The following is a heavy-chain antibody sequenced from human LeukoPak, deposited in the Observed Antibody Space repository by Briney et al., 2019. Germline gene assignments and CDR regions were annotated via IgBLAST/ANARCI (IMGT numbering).Heavy chain of an antibody. CDR2: ISYSGST. V-gene: IGHV4-61*01. J-gene: IGHJ4*02. CDR1: GGSVSSGSYY. D-gene: IGHD3-10*01. Sequence: PSETLPLTCTVSGGSVSSGSYYWTWIRQPPGKGLEWIGYISYSGSTNYNPSLESRVTISVDTSKNQFSLNLSSVTAADTAVYYCARDSPMVRGIIFYYWGQGTLVTVSS. CDR3: ARDSPMVRGIIFYY.